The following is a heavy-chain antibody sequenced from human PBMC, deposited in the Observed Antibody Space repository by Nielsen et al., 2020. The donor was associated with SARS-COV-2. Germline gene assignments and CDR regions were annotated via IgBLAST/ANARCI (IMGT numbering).Heavy chain of an antibody. Sequence: GESLKISCGASGFTISSSFMSWVRQAAGKGLDWVSVIYTDGSTSHADSVKGRFTISRDNSKNTLYLQMNSLRVEDTAVYYCAREGRDLPLDYWGQGVLVTVSS. CDR2: IYTDGST. D-gene: IGHD5-24*01. J-gene: IGHJ4*02. V-gene: IGHV3-66*01. CDR3: AREGRDLPLDY. CDR1: GFTISSSF.